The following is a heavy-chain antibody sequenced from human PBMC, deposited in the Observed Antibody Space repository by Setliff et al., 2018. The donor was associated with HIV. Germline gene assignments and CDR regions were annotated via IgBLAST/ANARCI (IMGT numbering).Heavy chain of an antibody. Sequence: SETLSLTCSVSGGSISSHYWGWIRQPPGRGLAWIGYIMYNEGNNFNPSLKSRVTISVDTSKNELSLRLSSVTAADSAVYYCARARTGWYNFDYWGQGTPVTVSS. CDR2: IMYNEGN. CDR1: GGSISSHY. D-gene: IGHD6-19*01. CDR3: ARARTGWYNFDY. V-gene: IGHV4-59*11. J-gene: IGHJ4*02.